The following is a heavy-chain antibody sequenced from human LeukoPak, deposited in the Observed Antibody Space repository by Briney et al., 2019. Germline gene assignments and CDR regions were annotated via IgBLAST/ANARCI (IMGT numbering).Heavy chain of an antibody. J-gene: IGHJ1*01. D-gene: IGHD4-23*01. CDR1: GFTFSSFG. Sequence: LAGGSLRLSCVASGFTFSSFGMYWVRQAPGKGLEWVAFIRFDGSNKYYADSVKGRFTISRDNSKNTLYLQMNSLRAEDTAVYYCATARILRWAEYFQHWGQGTLVTVSS. V-gene: IGHV3-30*02. CDR2: IRFDGSNK. CDR3: ATARILRWAEYFQH.